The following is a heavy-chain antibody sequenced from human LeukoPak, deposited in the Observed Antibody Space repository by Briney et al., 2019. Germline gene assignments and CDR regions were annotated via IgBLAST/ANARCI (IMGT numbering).Heavy chain of an antibody. D-gene: IGHD3-22*01. J-gene: IGHJ3*02. V-gene: IGHV1-69*04. CDR3: AREPYITMIVVVTDAFDI. CDR1: GGTFSSYA. Sequence: ASVKVSCKASGGTFSSYAMSWVRQAPGQGLEWMGRIIPILGIANYAQKFQGRVTITADKSTSTAYMELSSLRSEDTAVYYCAREPYITMIVVVTDAFDIWGQGTMVTVSS. CDR2: IIPILGIA.